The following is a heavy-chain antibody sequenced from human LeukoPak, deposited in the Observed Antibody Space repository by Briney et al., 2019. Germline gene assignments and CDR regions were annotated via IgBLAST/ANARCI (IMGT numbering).Heavy chain of an antibody. CDR2: IYYSGST. V-gene: IGHV4-39*01. D-gene: IGHD3-22*01. CDR3: ARLNYYYDSSGYYPSSPFDY. J-gene: IGHJ4*02. CDR1: GGSISSSSYY. Sequence: PSETLSLTCTVPGGSISSSSYYWGWIRQPPGKGLEWIGSIYYSGSTYYNPSLKSRVTISVDTSKNQFSLKLSSVTAADAAVYYCARLNYYYDSSGYYPSSPFDYWGQGTLVTVSS.